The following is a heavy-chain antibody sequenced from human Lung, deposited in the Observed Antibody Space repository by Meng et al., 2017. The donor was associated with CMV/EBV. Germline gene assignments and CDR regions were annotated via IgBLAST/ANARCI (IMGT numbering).Heavy chain of an antibody. CDR2: VNSYTGDT. Sequence: ASVKVSCKAYGYSFNSYIISWVRQAPGQGLEWMGWVNSYTGDTDYAQQFQERITMTTDTSTTTVYMELRSLRTDDTAAYYCARISMIRGIIITGWFDPWGQGTLVTVPS. CDR1: GYSFNSYI. V-gene: IGHV1-18*04. J-gene: IGHJ5*02. CDR3: ARISMIRGIIITGWFDP. D-gene: IGHD3-10*01.